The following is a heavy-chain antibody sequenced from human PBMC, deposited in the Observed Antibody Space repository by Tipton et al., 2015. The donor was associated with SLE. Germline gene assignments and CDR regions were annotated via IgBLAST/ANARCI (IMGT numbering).Heavy chain of an antibody. CDR3: ARQYITVFGGINFSLKPDYFDY. J-gene: IGHJ4*02. CDR1: GDSMSSATSYY. V-gene: IGHV4-39*01. Sequence: TLSLTCSVSGDSMSSATSYYWGWIRQPPGEGLEWIGSIYYDGTAYYNPSVNSRVTMSIDTARNQFSLKLTSVTAADRAIYYCARQYITVFGGINFSLKPDYFDYWGQGNLVTVSS. D-gene: IGHD3-3*01. CDR2: IYYDGTA.